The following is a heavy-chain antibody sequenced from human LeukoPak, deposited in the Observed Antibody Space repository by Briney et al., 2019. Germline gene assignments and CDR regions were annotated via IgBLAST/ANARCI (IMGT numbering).Heavy chain of an antibody. Sequence: SETLSLTCTVSGGSISSSSYYWGWIRQPPGKGLEWIGSIYYSGSTYYNPSLKSRVTISVDTSKNQFSLKLSSVTAADTAVYYCARLNSSGWFYWGQGTLATVSS. CDR1: GGSISSSSYY. D-gene: IGHD6-19*01. V-gene: IGHV4-39*07. CDR3: ARLNSSGWFY. CDR2: IYYSGST. J-gene: IGHJ4*02.